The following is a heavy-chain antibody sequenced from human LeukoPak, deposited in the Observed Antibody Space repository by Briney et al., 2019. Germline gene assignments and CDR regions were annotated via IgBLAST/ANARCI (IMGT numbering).Heavy chain of an antibody. CDR3: AKDNIAVRGVWLDY. CDR2: IKQDGSEK. D-gene: IGHD3-10*01. CDR1: GFTFSDSW. J-gene: IGHJ4*02. V-gene: IGHV3-7*03. Sequence: PGGSLRLSCAASGFTFSDSWMSWVRQAPGKGLEMVANIKQDGSEKYYVDSAKGRFTISRDNAKNSLYLQMNSLRAEDTALYYCAKDNIAVRGVWLDYWGQGTLVTVSS.